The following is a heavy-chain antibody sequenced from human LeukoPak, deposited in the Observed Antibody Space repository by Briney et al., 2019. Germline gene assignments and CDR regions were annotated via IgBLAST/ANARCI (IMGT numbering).Heavy chain of an antibody. CDR2: IKKDGSEK. D-gene: IGHD5-18*01. CDR3: ARDLSGVTGYTYGRGIDY. Sequence: PGGSLRLSCEGSGFTFSKTNMNWVRQAPGKGLEWVANIKKDGSEKYYVDSVKGRFTISRDNAKTSLYLQMNSLRAEDTAVYYCARDLSGVTGYTYGRGIDYWGQGTLVTVSS. CDR1: GFTFSKTN. J-gene: IGHJ4*02. V-gene: IGHV3-7*01.